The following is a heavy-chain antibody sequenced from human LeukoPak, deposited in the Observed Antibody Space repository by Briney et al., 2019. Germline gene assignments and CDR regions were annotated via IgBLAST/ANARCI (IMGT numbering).Heavy chain of an antibody. V-gene: IGHV3-15*01. CDR1: GFTFSDCW. CDR2: IKRKIDGETT. J-gene: IGHJ4*02. Sequence: GGSLRLCCATSGFTFSDCWMSWVRQATGKGLEWVGRIKRKIDGETTDYGAPVKGRFTISRDDSKNTLYLQMNSLQTEDTAVYYCVAGLGSSELDYWGQGTLVTVSS. CDR3: VAGLGSSELDY. D-gene: IGHD3-9*01.